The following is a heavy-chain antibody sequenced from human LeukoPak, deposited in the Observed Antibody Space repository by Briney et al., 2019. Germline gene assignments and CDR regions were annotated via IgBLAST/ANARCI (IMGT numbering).Heavy chain of an antibody. J-gene: IGHJ5*02. V-gene: IGHV1-2*02. D-gene: IGHD2-2*01. CDR2: ISPNSGDT. CDR1: GYTFTGYY. CDR3: ARESACGTTNCLAPADWLDP. Sequence: ASVKLSCKASGYTFTGYYMHWVRQAPGQGLEWMGWISPNSGDTDIAQKFQGRVTMTRDTSIATSYMEVDSLTSDDTAVYYCARESACGTTNCLAPADWLDPWGQGTLVTVPS.